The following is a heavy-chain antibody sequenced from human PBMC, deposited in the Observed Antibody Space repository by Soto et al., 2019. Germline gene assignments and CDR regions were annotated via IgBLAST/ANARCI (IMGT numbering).Heavy chain of an antibody. CDR2: ISGSGGTT. Sequence: EVHLLESGGGLVQPGGSLRLSCAASGFTFSGYAMSWVRRAPGKGLEWVSSISGSGGTTYYEDSVKGRFTISRDNSNDTLFLQMHSLRADDTALYYCAKDRGYAANWYTGDSWGQGTLVAVSS. CDR3: AKDRGYAANWYTGDS. D-gene: IGHD1-1*01. CDR1: GFTFSGYA. V-gene: IGHV3-23*01. J-gene: IGHJ4*02.